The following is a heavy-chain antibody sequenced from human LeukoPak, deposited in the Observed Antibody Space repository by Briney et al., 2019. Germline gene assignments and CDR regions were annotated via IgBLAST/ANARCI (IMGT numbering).Heavy chain of an antibody. CDR2: ISGSGGST. CDR3: AKEFGSGYFDY. J-gene: IGHJ4*02. Sequence: TGGSLRLSCAASGFTFSGYWMNWVRQAPGKGLEWVSAISGSGGSTYYAGSVKGRFTISRDNSKNTLYLQMNSLRAEDTAVYFCAKEFGSGYFDYWGQGTLVTVSS. D-gene: IGHD2-15*01. CDR1: GFTFSGYW. V-gene: IGHV3-23*01.